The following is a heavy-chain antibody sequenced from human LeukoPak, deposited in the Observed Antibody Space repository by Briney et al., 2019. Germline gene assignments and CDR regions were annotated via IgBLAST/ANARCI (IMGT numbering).Heavy chain of an antibody. CDR1: GGSFSDYY. CDR2: ISYSGST. V-gene: IGHV4-59*08. CDR3: ARRYSAEGFDY. Sequence: SETLSLTCAVYGGSFSDYYWTWIHQPPGKGLEWIGYISYSGSTNYNPSLKSRVTISVDTSKKQFSLRLSSVTAADTAVYYCARRYSAEGFDYWGQGTVVTVSS. D-gene: IGHD1-26*01. J-gene: IGHJ4*02.